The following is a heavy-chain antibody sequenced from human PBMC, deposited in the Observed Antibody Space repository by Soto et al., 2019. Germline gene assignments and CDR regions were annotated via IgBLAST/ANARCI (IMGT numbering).Heavy chain of an antibody. CDR3: TTDSPQTFCDGGPCYSVQTKIHDS. V-gene: IGHV3-15*01. CDR2: IQSKIAGGTT. Sequence: EVQLVESGGGLVKPGGSLRLSCAASGFTFSNGWMSWVRQAPGKGLEWVGRIQSKIAGGTTDYSAPVKGRFTISRDDSKDTLYLQMNRLKTEDTAVYYCTTDSPQTFCDGGPCYSVQTKIHDSLGQVTLVTVSS. J-gene: IGHJ4*02. D-gene: IGHD2-15*01. CDR1: GFTFSNGW.